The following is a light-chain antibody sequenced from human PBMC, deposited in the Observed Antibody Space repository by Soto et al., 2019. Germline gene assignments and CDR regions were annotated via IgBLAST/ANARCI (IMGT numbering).Light chain of an antibody. CDR1: QGISNY. V-gene: IGKV1-27*01. CDR3: QKYNSAPPTWT. Sequence: EIQMTQSPSTLPAPVGNRVTITCLAIQGISNYLAWYQQKPGKVPKLLIYAASTLQSGVPSRFSGSGSGTDFTLTISSLQPEDVATYYCQKYNSAPPTWTFGQGTKVDIK. J-gene: IGKJ1*01. CDR2: AAS.